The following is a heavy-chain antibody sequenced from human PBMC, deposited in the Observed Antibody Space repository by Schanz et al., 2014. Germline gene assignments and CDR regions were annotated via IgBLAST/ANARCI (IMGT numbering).Heavy chain of an antibody. Sequence: EVQVVESGGGLVRPGGSLRLSCAASGFIFSSYSMNWVRQAPGKGLEWVSAISGSGAGTYYADSVKGRFTFSRDNSKNTLYLQMNSLRAGDTAVYYCARGRRGDCRRTSCTYYFDYWGQGTLVTVSS. V-gene: IGHV3-21*02. CDR2: ISGSGAGT. CDR1: GFIFSSYS. D-gene: IGHD2-2*01. CDR3: ARGRRGDCRRTSCTYYFDY. J-gene: IGHJ4*02.